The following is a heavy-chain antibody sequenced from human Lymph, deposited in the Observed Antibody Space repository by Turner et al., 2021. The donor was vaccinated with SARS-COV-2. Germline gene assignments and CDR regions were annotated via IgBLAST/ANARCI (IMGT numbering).Heavy chain of an antibody. V-gene: IGHV4-59*08. CDR3: ARHGNELGIQL. J-gene: IGHJ4*02. Sequence: QELLRESGPRLAKPSETLSLTCTVSGGSSSSYYWSWIRLPAGKGLEWLGYISNSGSTNYNPSLKSRVTISLDTSKNQFTLKLSSVTAADTAVYYCARHGNELGIQLWGQGTLVTVSS. D-gene: IGHD5-18*01. CDR1: GGSSSSYY. CDR2: ISNSGST.